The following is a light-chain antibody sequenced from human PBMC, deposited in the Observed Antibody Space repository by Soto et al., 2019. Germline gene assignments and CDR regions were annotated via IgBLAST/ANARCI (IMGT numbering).Light chain of an antibody. Sequence: QSVLTQPSSVSGSPGQSVTISCTGTSSDVGSYNRVSWYQQPPGTAPKLLIYDVSNRPSGVPDRFSGSKSGNAASLTISGLQAEDEADYYCSSYTSSSTYVFGTGTKVTVL. V-gene: IGLV2-18*02. J-gene: IGLJ1*01. CDR1: SSDVGSYNR. CDR2: DVS. CDR3: SSYTSSSTYV.